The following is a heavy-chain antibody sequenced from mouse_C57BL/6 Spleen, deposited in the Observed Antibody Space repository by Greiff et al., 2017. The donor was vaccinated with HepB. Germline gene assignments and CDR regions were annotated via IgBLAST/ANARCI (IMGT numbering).Heavy chain of an antibody. CDR3: ARCYYGSSPFDY. D-gene: IGHD1-1*01. Sequence: QVQLQQPGAELVKPGASVKMSCKASGYTFTSYWITWVKQRPGQGLEWIGDIYPGSGSTNYNEKFKSKATLTVDTSSSTAYMQLISLTSEDSAVYYCARCYYGSSPFDYWGQGTTLTVSS. CDR2: IYPGSGST. J-gene: IGHJ2*01. V-gene: IGHV1-55*01. CDR1: GYTFTSYW.